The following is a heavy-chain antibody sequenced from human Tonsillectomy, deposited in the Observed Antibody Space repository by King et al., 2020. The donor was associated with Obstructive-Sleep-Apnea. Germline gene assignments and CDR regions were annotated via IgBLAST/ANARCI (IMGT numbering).Heavy chain of an antibody. CDR2: AYYSGST. Sequence: VQLQESGPGLVKPSETLSLTCTVSGGSVSSGGYYWSWIRQPPGKGLEWIGDAYYSGSTNYNPSLKSRVTISVDTSKNQFSLNLSSVTAADTAVYYCARETNNVVVVAAPPSWYFDLWGRGTLVTVSS. D-gene: IGHD2-15*01. V-gene: IGHV4-61*08. CDR3: ARETNNVVVVAAPPSWYFDL. J-gene: IGHJ2*01. CDR1: GGSVSSGGYY.